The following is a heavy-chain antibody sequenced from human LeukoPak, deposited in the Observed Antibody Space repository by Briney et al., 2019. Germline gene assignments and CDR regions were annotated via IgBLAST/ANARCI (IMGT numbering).Heavy chain of an antibody. J-gene: IGHJ6*03. CDR1: AFTFSNYS. D-gene: IGHD2-15*01. CDR3: ARDGGSSGAGAYYMDV. CDR2: IKQDGSEK. V-gene: IGHV3-7*01. Sequence: PGGSLRLSCVVSAFTFSNYSMNWVRQAPGKGLEWVANIKQDGSEKYYVDSVKGRFTISRDNAKNSLYLQMNSLRADDTAVYYCARDGGSSGAGAYYMDVWGKGTTVTVSS.